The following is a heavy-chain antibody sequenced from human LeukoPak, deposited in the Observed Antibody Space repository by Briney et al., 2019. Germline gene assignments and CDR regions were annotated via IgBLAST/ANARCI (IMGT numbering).Heavy chain of an antibody. Sequence: PSETLSLTCTVSGGSISSGSYYWSWIRQPAGKGLEWIGRIYTSGSTNYNPSLKSRVTISVDTSKNQFSLKLSSVTAADTAVYYCAREDYYGSAADYWGQGTLVTVSS. D-gene: IGHD3-10*01. CDR2: IYTSGST. V-gene: IGHV4-61*02. CDR3: AREDYYGSAADY. CDR1: GGSISSGSYY. J-gene: IGHJ4*02.